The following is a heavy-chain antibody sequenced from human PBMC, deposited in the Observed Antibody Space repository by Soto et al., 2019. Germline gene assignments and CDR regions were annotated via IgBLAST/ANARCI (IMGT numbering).Heavy chain of an antibody. CDR1: GFTGSNNY. V-gene: IGHV3-53*01. CDR3: ARGLNYFDHHAFDI. CDR2: IYSGGST. J-gene: IGHJ3*02. D-gene: IGHD3-22*01. Sequence: EAQLVESGGGLIQPGGSLTLSCAASGFTGSNNYTVWVRQAAGKGLEWVSVIYSGGSTYYADSVKGRFTISRDKSNNTLYLEMNTLRAEDRAVYYCARGLNYFDHHAFDIWGQGTMVTVSA.